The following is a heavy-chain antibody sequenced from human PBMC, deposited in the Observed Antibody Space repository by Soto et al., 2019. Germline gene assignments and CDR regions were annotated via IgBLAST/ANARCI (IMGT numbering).Heavy chain of an antibody. J-gene: IGHJ4*02. CDR2: INPSGGST. Sequence: KLSCTASGYTFTSNYMHWVRQAPEQGLEWMGIINPSGGSTSYAQKFQGRVTMTRDTSTSTVYMELSSLRSEDTAVYYCARVLESGQWLVLFDYWGQGTLVTVSS. CDR1: GYTFTSNY. CDR3: ARVLESGQWLVLFDY. V-gene: IGHV1-46*03. D-gene: IGHD6-19*01.